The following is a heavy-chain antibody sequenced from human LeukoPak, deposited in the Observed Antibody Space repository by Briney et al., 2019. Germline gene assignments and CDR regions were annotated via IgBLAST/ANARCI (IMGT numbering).Heavy chain of an antibody. CDR2: IYYSGST. CDR3: ARATGITSNWFNP. D-gene: IGHD2-21*02. J-gene: IGHJ5*02. Sequence: PSETLSLTCTVSGGSISSSSYYWGWIRQPPGKGLEWIGSIYYSGSTYYNPSLKSRVTISVDTSKNQFSLKLSSVTAADTAVYYCARATGITSNWFNPWGQGTLVTVSS. V-gene: IGHV4-39*07. CDR1: GGSISSSSYY.